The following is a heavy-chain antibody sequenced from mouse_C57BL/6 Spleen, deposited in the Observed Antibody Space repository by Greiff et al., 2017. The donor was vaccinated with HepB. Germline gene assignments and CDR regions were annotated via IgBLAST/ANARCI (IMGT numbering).Heavy chain of an antibody. D-gene: IGHD1-1*01. CDR2: IDPNSGGT. CDR3: AGWPYYYGSSYWYFDV. V-gene: IGHV1-72*01. CDR1: GYTFTSYW. J-gene: IGHJ1*03. Sequence: QVQLQQPGAELVKPGASVKMSCKASGYTFTSYWMHWVKQRPGRGLEWIGRIDPNSGGTKYNEKFKSKATLTVDKPSSTAYMQLSSLTSEDSAVYYCAGWPYYYGSSYWYFDVWGTGTTVTVSS.